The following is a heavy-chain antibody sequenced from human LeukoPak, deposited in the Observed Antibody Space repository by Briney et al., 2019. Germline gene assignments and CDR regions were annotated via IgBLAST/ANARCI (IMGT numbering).Heavy chain of an antibody. D-gene: IGHD2-15*01. CDR1: GGSISSSSYY. CDR2: IYYSGGT. Sequence: SETLSLTCTVSGGSISSSSYYWGWIRQPPGKGLEWIGSIYYSGGTYYNPSLKSRVTISVDTSKNQFSLKLSSVTAADTAVYYCARQMDCSGGSCYSGVYMDVWGKGTTVTVSS. V-gene: IGHV4-39*01. CDR3: ARQMDCSGGSCYSGVYMDV. J-gene: IGHJ6*03.